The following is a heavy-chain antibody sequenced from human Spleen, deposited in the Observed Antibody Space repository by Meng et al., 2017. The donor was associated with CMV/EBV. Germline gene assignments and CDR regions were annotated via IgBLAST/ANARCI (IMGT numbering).Heavy chain of an antibody. CDR3: AREVGAPYFDM. CDR1: GGSFSGYY. CDR2: INNSGST. D-gene: IGHD1-26*01. Sequence: GSLRLSCAVYGGSFSGYYLSWIRQSPGKGLEWIGEINNSGSTNYIPSLRSRVTISVDTSKNQFSLKLTSVTAADTAVYYCAREVGAPYFDMWGQGTTVTVSS. V-gene: IGHV4-34*01. J-gene: IGHJ3*02.